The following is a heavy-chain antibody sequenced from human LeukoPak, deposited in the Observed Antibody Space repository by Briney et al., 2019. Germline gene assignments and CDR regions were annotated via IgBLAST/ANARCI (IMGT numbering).Heavy chain of an antibody. Sequence: GGPLRLSCAASGFTFNTYAMTWVRQAPGKGLEWVSVISTSGYNTYYADSVKGRFTISRDNSKTTLYLQMNSLRAEDTAVYYCAKDGGWGLSTWYSGFDIWGQGTMVTVSS. CDR3: AKDGGWGLSTWYSGFDI. CDR1: GFTFNTYA. J-gene: IGHJ3*02. V-gene: IGHV3-23*01. D-gene: IGHD6-13*01. CDR2: ISTSGYNT.